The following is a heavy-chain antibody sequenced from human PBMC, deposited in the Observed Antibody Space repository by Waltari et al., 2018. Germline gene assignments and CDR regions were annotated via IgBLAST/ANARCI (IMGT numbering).Heavy chain of an antibody. J-gene: IGHJ3*01. CDR3: ASGNSHAFDL. V-gene: IGHV3-74*01. CDR1: GFTFSSYR. CDR2: INSDGSGT. Sequence: EVQLVESGGGLVQPGGSLRVSCTASGFTFSSYRMPWVRQVPGKGLVWVSRINSDGSGTSYADSAKGRFTISRDNAKNTLFLQMNSLRGEDTAVYYCASGNSHAFDLWGQGTMVTVSS. D-gene: IGHD1-7*01.